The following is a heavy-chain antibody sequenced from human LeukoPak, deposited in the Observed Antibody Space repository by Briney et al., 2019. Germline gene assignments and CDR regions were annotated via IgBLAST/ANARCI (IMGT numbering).Heavy chain of an antibody. D-gene: IGHD2-2*01. Sequence: ASVKVSCKASGYTFTSYYMHWVRQAPGQGLEWMGIINPSGGSTSYAQKFQGRVTMTRDTSTSTVYMELSSLRSEDTAVYYCARHCSSTSCQEAFDIWGQGTMVTVSS. J-gene: IGHJ3*02. CDR1: GYTFTSYY. CDR3: ARHCSSTSCQEAFDI. V-gene: IGHV1-46*01. CDR2: INPSGGST.